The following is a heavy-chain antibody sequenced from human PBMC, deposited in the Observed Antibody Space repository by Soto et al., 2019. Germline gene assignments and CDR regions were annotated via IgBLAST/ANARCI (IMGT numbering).Heavy chain of an antibody. CDR1: GGSISNNNW. D-gene: IGHD3-3*01. CDR2: ISHSGNT. CDR3: ARFLPGFVGENEAFEF. Sequence: QVQLQESGPGLVKPSGTLSLTCTVSGGSISNNNWWSWVRQTPAKGLEWIGQISHSGNTNYNPSLKSRVSMSVDKSKNQFSLKMNAATAADTAVYYCARFLPGFVGENEAFEFWGHGTLVTVSS. V-gene: IGHV4-4*02. J-gene: IGHJ4*01.